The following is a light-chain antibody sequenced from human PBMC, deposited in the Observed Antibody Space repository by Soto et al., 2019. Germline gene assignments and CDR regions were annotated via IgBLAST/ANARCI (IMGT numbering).Light chain of an antibody. CDR3: QQYGNSPQT. V-gene: IGKV3-20*01. J-gene: IGKJ1*01. CDR2: GVS. Sequence: QSLGTLSLCAGEKATLVGRASQSFYSSYLAWYQQKSGQAPRVLIYGVSSRATGIPNRFSGSGSGTDFTITISRLEPEDVAVYYFQQYGNSPQTFGPGTKVDIK. CDR1: QSFYSSY.